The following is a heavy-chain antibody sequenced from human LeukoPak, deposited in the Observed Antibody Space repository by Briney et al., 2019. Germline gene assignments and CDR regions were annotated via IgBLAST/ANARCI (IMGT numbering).Heavy chain of an antibody. CDR2: IYTSGST. Sequence: SETLSLTCTVSGGSISSYYWSWIRQPAGKGLEWIGRIYTSGSTNYNPSLKSRVTMPVDTSKNQFSLKLSSVTAADTAVYYCARTYSSSWYGNWFDPWGQGTLVTVSS. D-gene: IGHD6-13*01. J-gene: IGHJ5*02. CDR1: GGSISSYY. V-gene: IGHV4-4*07. CDR3: ARTYSSSWYGNWFDP.